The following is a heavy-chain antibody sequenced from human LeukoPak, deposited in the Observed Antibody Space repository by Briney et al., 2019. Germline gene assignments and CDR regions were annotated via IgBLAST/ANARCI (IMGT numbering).Heavy chain of an antibody. CDR3: AGIGFYYYYYMDV. CDR1: GYSFTSYW. J-gene: IGHJ6*03. Sequence: GESLKISCKGSGYSFTSYWIGWVRQMPGKGLEWMAIIYPGDSDTRYSPSFQGQVTISADKSISTAYLQWSSLKASDTAMYYCAGIGFYYYYYMDVWGKGTTVTVSS. CDR2: IYPGDSDT. V-gene: IGHV5-51*01. D-gene: IGHD6-25*01.